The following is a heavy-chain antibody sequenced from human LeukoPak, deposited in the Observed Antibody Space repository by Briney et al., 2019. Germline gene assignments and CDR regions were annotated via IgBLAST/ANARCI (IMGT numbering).Heavy chain of an antibody. CDR3: ARHPRGP. V-gene: IGHV5-51*01. CDR1: GYSFSSDW. CDR2: ISPDDSDT. Sequence: GESLRISCKGSGYSFSSDWIAWVRQMPGKGLEWIAIISPDDSDTRYNPSSQGQVTISVDKSISTAYLQWSSLKASDTAMYYCARHPRGPWGQGTLVTVSS. J-gene: IGHJ5*02. D-gene: IGHD3-10*01.